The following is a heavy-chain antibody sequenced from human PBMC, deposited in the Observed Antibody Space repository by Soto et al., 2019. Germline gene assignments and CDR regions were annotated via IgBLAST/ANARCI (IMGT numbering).Heavy chain of an antibody. CDR2: INGDGSST. J-gene: IGHJ4*02. CDR3: ARGARNYYYFDC. V-gene: IGHV3-74*01. D-gene: IGHD1-7*01. Sequence: EVQLVESGGGLVQPGGSLRLSCVASGFTFSNYWIHWVRQAPGKGLVWVSRINGDGSSTTNADSVKGQFTISRDNAKNTVYLQMNSLRVEDTAVYYCARGARNYYYFDCWGQGTLVTVSS. CDR1: GFTFSNYW.